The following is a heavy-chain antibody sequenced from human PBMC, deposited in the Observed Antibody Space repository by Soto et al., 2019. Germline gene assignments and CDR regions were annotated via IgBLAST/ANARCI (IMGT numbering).Heavy chain of an antibody. CDR3: AKLGSSSWSPHYYFDY. CDR1: GFTFISYA. Sequence: GGSLRLSCVASGFTFISYAMSWARQAPWKGLEWVSVISGSGGRTFFPDSVKGRFIISRDNSKNILYLQMNSLRAEDTAIYYCAKLGSSSWSPHYYFDYWGQGTLVTVSS. CDR2: ISGSGGRT. D-gene: IGHD2-2*01. V-gene: IGHV3-23*01. J-gene: IGHJ4*02.